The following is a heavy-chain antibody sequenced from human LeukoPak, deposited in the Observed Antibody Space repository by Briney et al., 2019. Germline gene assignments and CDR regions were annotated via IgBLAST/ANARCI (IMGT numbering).Heavy chain of an antibody. V-gene: IGHV4-59*08. J-gene: IGHJ4*02. CDR1: SGFLNSYY. D-gene: IGHD2-8*01. CDR2: IHYNGST. Sequence: SESLSLTCTVSSGFLNSYYWTWVRLPPGKGLEWVGNIHYNGSTNFSTSLKSRLAISRKPSQDQLSLSLSSVTAADTALFFCARRTRYCTPAACHFDYWGQGILVTVPS. CDR3: ARRTRYCTPAACHFDY.